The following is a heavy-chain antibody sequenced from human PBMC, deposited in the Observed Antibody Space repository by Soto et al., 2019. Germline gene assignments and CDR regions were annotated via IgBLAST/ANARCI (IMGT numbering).Heavy chain of an antibody. CDR1: GGSISSYY. Sequence: PSETLSLTCTVSGGSISSYYWSWIRQPPGKGLEWIGYIHYSGSTNYNPSLKSRVTMSVDTSKNQFSLKLSSVTAADTAVYYCAREKRVTEGYYYYGMDVWGQGTTVTVSS. D-gene: IGHD4-4*01. V-gene: IGHV4-59*01. J-gene: IGHJ6*02. CDR2: IHYSGST. CDR3: AREKRVTEGYYYYGMDV.